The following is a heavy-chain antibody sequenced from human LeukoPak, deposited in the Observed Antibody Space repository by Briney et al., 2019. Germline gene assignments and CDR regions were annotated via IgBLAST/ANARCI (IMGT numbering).Heavy chain of an antibody. CDR3: ARKHYGDYVYYYYMDV. CDR1: GFTFSSYA. Sequence: PGGSLRLSCAASGFTFSSYAMHWVRQAPGKGLEWVAVISYDGSNKYYADSVKGRFTISRDNSKNTLYLQMNSLRAEDTAVYYCARKHYGDYVYYYYMDVWGKGTTVTVSS. D-gene: IGHD4-17*01. J-gene: IGHJ6*03. V-gene: IGHV3-30*04. CDR2: ISYDGSNK.